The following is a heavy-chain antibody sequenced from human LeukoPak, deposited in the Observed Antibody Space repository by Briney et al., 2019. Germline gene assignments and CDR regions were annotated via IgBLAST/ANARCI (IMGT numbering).Heavy chain of an antibody. CDR3: ARGITKPDPIVEVPAAVRVAQAFDY. D-gene: IGHD2-2*01. V-gene: IGHV4-34*01. Sequence: SGTLSLTCAVSGGSFSDYSWNWIRQPPGKGLEWIGEINPSGSTDYNPSLKSRVTISVETSKNQYSLKVISVTAADTAVYYCARGITKPDPIVEVPAAVRVAQAFDYWGQGTLVTVSS. J-gene: IGHJ4*02. CDR1: GGSFSDYS. CDR2: INPSGST.